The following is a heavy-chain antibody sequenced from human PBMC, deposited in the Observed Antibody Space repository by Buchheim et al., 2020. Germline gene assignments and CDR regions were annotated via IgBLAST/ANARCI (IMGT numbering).Heavy chain of an antibody. Sequence: QVQLQESGPGLVKPSQTLSLSCTVSGDSISSGDYAWSWIRQPPGKGLEWIGYIYYNGNTYYNPSLKSRVSMSVDTSENQFSLKLSSVTAADTAVYYCARGMVHFLAVAGYYWGQGTL. CDR2: IYYNGNT. J-gene: IGHJ4*02. CDR3: ARGMVHFLAVAGYY. V-gene: IGHV4-30-4*01. CDR1: GDSISSGDYA. D-gene: IGHD6-13*01.